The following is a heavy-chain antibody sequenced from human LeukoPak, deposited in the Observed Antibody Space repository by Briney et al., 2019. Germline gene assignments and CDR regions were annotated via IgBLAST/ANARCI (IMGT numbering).Heavy chain of an antibody. CDR2: IWYDGSNK. CDR1: GFTFSSYG. J-gene: IGHJ4*02. Sequence: GGSLRLSCAASGFTFSSYGMHWVRQVPGKGLEWVAVIWYDGSNKYYADSVKGRFTISRDNSMNTVYLQMNSLRAEDTAVYYCARERGYSYGAHCDYWGQGTLVTVSS. CDR3: ARERGYSYGAHCDY. D-gene: IGHD5-18*01. V-gene: IGHV3-33*01.